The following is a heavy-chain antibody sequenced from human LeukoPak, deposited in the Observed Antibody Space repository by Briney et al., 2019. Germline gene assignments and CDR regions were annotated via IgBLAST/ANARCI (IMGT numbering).Heavy chain of an antibody. J-gene: IGHJ4*02. CDR3: ARDPYSNYFDL. CDR2: IYTTGST. D-gene: IGHD1-26*01. Sequence: SETLSLTCTVSGGSISSSNYYWTWIRQPAGKGLEWIGRIYTTGSTNYNPSLKSRDTISVDTSKNQFSLKLSSVTAADTAVYYCARDPYSNYFDLWGQGTLVTVSS. CDR1: GGSISSSNYY. V-gene: IGHV4-61*02.